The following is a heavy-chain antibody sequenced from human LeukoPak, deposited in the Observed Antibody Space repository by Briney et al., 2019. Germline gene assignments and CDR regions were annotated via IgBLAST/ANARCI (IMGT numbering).Heavy chain of an antibody. J-gene: IGHJ4*02. D-gene: IGHD3-10*01. CDR1: GFTFSSYS. Sequence: GGSLRLSCAASGFTFSSYSMNWVRQAPGKGLEWVAFIRNDGSDKYYGVSVKGRFTISRDNSKNTLYLQMNSLRAEDTALYYCTKDRGFGQFLWGNDYWGQGTLVTVSS. CDR2: IRNDGSDK. V-gene: IGHV3-30*02. CDR3: TKDRGFGQFLWGNDY.